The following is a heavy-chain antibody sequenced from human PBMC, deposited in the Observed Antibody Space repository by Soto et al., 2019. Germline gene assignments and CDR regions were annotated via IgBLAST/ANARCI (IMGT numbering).Heavy chain of an antibody. V-gene: IGHV4-61*01. D-gene: IGHD5-12*01. CDR3: ARGRPLYSGYDYAFDI. CDR2: IYYSGNT. CDR1: GDSINSDKYY. J-gene: IGHJ3*02. Sequence: ETLSLTCSVSGDSINSDKYYWSWIRQPPGKGLEWIGYIYYSGNTYYNPSLQTRVTISLDTSKNQFSLKLSSVTAADTAVYYCARGRPLYSGYDYAFDIWGQGTMVTVSS.